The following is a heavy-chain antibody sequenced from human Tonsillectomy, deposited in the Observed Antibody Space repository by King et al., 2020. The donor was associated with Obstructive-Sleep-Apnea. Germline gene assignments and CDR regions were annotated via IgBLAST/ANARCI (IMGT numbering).Heavy chain of an antibody. CDR1: GGSISSSSYY. CDR2: IYYSGST. Sequence: MQLQESGPGLVKPSETLSLTCTVSGGSISSSSYYWGWIRQPPGKGLEWIGSIYYSGSTYSNPSLKSRVTISVDTSKNQFSLKLSSVTAADTAVYYCARHDVVVDHFDYWGQGTLVTVSS. CDR3: ARHDVVVDHFDY. D-gene: IGHD2-15*01. V-gene: IGHV4-39*01. J-gene: IGHJ4*02.